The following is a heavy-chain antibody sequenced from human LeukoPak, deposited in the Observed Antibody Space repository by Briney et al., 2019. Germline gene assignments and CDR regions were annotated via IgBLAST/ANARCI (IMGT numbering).Heavy chain of an antibody. D-gene: IGHD4-17*01. J-gene: IGHJ5*02. V-gene: IGHV4-39*07. CDR3: ARDEGDYGDYYWFDP. CDR2: IYYSGST. Sequence: PSETLSLTCTVSGGSISSSSYYWGWIRQPPGKGLEWIGSIYYSGSTYYNPSLKSRVTISVDTSKNQFSLKLRSVTAVDTAVYYCARDEGDYGDYYWFDPWGQGTLVTVSS. CDR1: GGSISSSSYY.